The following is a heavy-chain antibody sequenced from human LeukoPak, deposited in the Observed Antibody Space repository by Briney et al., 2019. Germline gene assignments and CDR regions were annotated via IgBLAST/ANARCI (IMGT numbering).Heavy chain of an antibody. CDR3: ATRDRYQLLIGLDYYFDY. V-gene: IGHV1-24*01. D-gene: IGHD2-2*01. CDR1: GYTLTELS. Sequence: ASVKVSCKVSGYTLTELSMHWVRQAPGKGLEWMGGLDPEDGETIYAQKFQGRVTMTEDTSTDTAYMELSSLRSEDTAAYYCATRDRYQLLIGLDYYFDYWGQGTLVTVSS. CDR2: LDPEDGET. J-gene: IGHJ4*02.